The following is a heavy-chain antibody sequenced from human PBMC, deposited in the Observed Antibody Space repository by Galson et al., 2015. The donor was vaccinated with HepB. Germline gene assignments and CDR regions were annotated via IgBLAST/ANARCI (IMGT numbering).Heavy chain of an antibody. CDR2: MSPSSGKT. Sequence: YDINWVRQAPGQGLEWMGWMSPSSGKTGFAQKFQGRVSMTRDTSTSTAYMELSSLRSEDTAVYYCTRGERHLGEYWGQGTLVTVSS. V-gene: IGHV1-8*01. CDR3: TRGERHLGEY. J-gene: IGHJ4*02. CDR1: YD.